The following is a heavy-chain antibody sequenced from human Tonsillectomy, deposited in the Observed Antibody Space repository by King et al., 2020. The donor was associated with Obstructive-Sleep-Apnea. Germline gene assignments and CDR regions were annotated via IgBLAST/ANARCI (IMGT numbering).Heavy chain of an antibody. CDR2: IYPGDSDT. D-gene: IGHD5-18*01. CDR3: ARQGEVDTAMVSPIDY. Sequence: VQLVQSGAEVKKPGESLKISCKGSGYSFTSYWIGWVRQMPGKGLEWMVIIYPGDSDTRYSPSFQGQFTISADKSISTAYLQWSSLKASDTAMYYCARQGEVDTAMVSPIDYWGQGTLVTVSS. J-gene: IGHJ4*02. CDR1: GYSFTSYW. V-gene: IGHV5-51*01.